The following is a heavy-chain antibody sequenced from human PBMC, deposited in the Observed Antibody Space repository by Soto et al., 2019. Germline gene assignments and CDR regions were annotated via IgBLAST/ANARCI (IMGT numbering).Heavy chain of an antibody. V-gene: IGHV4-59*01. J-gene: IGHJ4*02. Sequence: TSETLSLTCTVSGGSFSNDYWTWIRQSPGKGLEWIGYIFHSGITDYNPSLQSRVTISIDTSRNHFSLNLTSVTAADTAVYYCARDRYFYDSRGYYRTLDSWGQGTLVT. CDR1: GGSFSNDY. CDR3: ARDRYFYDSRGYYRTLDS. CDR2: IFHSGIT. D-gene: IGHD3-22*01.